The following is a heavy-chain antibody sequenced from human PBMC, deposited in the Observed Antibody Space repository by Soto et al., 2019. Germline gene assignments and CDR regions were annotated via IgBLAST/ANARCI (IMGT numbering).Heavy chain of an antibody. Sequence: GESLKISCKGSGYSFTSYWIGWVRQMPGKGLEWMGIIYPGDSDTRYSPSFQGQVTISADKSISTAYLQWSSLKASDTAMYYCARHPSFVVVAAVEYYYYSMDVWGQGTTVTVSS. CDR3: ARHPSFVVVAAVEYYYYSMDV. J-gene: IGHJ6*02. CDR1: GYSFTSYW. CDR2: IYPGDSDT. D-gene: IGHD2-15*01. V-gene: IGHV5-51*01.